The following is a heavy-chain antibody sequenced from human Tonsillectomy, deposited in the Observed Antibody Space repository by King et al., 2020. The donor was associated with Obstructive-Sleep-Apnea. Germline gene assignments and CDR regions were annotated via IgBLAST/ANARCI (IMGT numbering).Heavy chain of an antibody. CDR2: FDPEDGET. D-gene: IGHD3-10*01. CDR1: GYTLTELS. V-gene: IGHV1-24*01. J-gene: IGHJ6*02. Sequence: QLVQSGAEVKKPGASVKVSCKVSGYTLTELSMHWARQAPGKGLEWMGGFDPEDGETIYAQKFQGRVTMTEDTSTDTAYMELSSLRSEDTAVYYCATPSGMVRGVTQSFYYYYGMDVWGQGTTVTVSS. CDR3: ATPSGMVRGVTQSFYYYYGMDV.